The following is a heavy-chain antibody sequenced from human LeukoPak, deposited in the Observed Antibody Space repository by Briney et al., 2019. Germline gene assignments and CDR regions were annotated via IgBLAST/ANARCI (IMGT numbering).Heavy chain of an antibody. CDR3: ARGRWFGKTHFDY. Sequence: SETLSLTCTVSGGSISSSSYYWGWIRQPPGKGLEWIGEINHSGSTNYNPSLKSRVTISVDTSKNQFSLKLSSVTAADTAVYYCARGRWFGKTHFDYWGQGTLVTVSS. CDR2: INHSGST. V-gene: IGHV4-39*07. D-gene: IGHD3-10*01. CDR1: GGSISSSSYY. J-gene: IGHJ4*02.